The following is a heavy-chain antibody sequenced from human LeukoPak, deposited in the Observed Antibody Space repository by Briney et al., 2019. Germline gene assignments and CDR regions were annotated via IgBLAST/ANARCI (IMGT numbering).Heavy chain of an antibody. CDR3: ARGLGVTTSPNFDY. CDR1: GYTFTSYD. V-gene: IGHV1-8*03. J-gene: IGHJ4*02. D-gene: IGHD3-16*01. CDR2: MNPNSGNT. Sequence: ASVKVSCKASGYTFTSYDINWVRQATGQGLEWMGWMNPNSGNTGYAQKFQGRVTITRNTSISTAYMELSSLRSEDTAVYYCARGLGVTTSPNFDYWGQGTLVTVSS.